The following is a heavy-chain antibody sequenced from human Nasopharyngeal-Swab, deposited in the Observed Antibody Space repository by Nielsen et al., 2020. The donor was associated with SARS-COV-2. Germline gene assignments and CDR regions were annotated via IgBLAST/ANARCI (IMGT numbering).Heavy chain of an antibody. J-gene: IGHJ6*02. CDR2: IYSSGST. V-gene: IGHV4-31*03. CDR3: ARYWVRYDDVLSGYSSAFGMDV. D-gene: IGHD3-9*01. Sequence: TLSLTCTVSDGSITSGGYYWSWIRQHPGKGLEWIGDIYSSGSTYYNPSLQSRITISVDTSKCQFSLKLGSVTAADTAVYYCARYWVRYDDVLSGYSSAFGMDVWGQGTTVTVSS. CDR1: DGSITSGGYY.